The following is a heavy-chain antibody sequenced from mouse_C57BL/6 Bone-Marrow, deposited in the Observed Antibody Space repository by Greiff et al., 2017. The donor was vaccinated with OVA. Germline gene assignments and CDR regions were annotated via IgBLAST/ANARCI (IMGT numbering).Heavy chain of an antibody. V-gene: IGHV1-80*01. Sequence: QVQLQQSGAELVKPGASVKISCKASGYAFSSYWMNWVKQRPGKGLEWIGQIYPGDGDTNYNGKFKGKATLTADKSSSTAYMQLSSLTSEDSAVYFCAREGIATDWYFDVWGTGTTVTVSS. J-gene: IGHJ1*03. CDR2: IYPGDGDT. D-gene: IGHD3-3*01. CDR1: GYAFSSYW. CDR3: AREGIATDWYFDV.